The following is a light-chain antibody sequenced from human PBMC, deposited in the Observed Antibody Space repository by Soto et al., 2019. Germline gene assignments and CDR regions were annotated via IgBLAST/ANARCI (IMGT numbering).Light chain of an antibody. CDR2: SGS. J-gene: IGKJ1*01. V-gene: IGKV2-28*01. Sequence: VLTQSPVSLPVAPGESASISCRSSQSLRHSNGYNYLDWYLQKPGQSPQLLINSGSNRASGVPDRFSGSGSGTDFTLKISRVEAADVGIYYCMQALQTPWTFGQGTKVEIK. CDR3: MQALQTPWT. CDR1: QSLRHSNGYNY.